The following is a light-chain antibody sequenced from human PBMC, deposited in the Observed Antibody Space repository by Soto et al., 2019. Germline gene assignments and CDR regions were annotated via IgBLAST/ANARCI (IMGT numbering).Light chain of an antibody. V-gene: IGKV2-30*02. CDR3: MQGTHWPIT. CDR1: QSLVHSDGIAY. Sequence: DVVMTQSPLSLPVTLGQPASISCRSNQSLVHSDGIAYFSWFQQKXGRSPRXXIYKVSNRDSGVPARFSGRGSGTDFALKISRVEAEDVAVYYCMQGTHWPITFGQGTRLEI. J-gene: IGKJ5*01. CDR2: KVS.